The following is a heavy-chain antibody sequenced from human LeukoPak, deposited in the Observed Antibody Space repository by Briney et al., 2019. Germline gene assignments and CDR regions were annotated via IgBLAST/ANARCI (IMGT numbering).Heavy chain of an antibody. CDR2: ITGDGSST. D-gene: IGHD4/OR15-4a*01. Sequence: GGSLRVSCAASGFTFSSYWMHWVRQAPGKGLVWVSRITGDGSSTSYADSMKGRFTISRDNAQNTLYLQMNSLRAEDTAVYYCARPLRSAANIDYWGQ. CDR3: ARPLRSAANIDY. CDR1: GFTFSSYW. J-gene: IGHJ4*02. V-gene: IGHV3-74*01.